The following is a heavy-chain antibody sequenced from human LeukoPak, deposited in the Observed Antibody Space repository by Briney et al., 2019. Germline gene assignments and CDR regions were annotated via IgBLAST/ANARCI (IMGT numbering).Heavy chain of an antibody. Sequence: SETLSLTCTVSGGSISGYFWNWIRQPPGKGLEWIGYIYYSGSTNHNPSLKSRVTISADTSKNQFSLKLSSVTAADTAVYYCAGGAYSGSYHFDYWGQGTPVTVSS. CDR2: IYYSGST. CDR1: GGSISGYF. D-gene: IGHD1-26*01. J-gene: IGHJ4*02. CDR3: AGGAYSGSYHFDY. V-gene: IGHV4-59*01.